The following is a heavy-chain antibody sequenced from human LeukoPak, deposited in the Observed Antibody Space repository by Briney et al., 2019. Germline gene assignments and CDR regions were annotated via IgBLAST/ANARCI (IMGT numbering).Heavy chain of an antibody. Sequence: PSETLSLTCTVSGGSISSSSYYWGWIRQPPGKGLGWIGSIYYSGSTYYNPSLKSRVTISVDTSKNQFSLKLSSVTAADTAVYYCARDSRMGYYYYYYYMDVWGKGTTVTVSS. CDR2: IYYSGST. CDR1: GGSISSSSYY. J-gene: IGHJ6*03. D-gene: IGHD6-13*01. CDR3: ARDSRMGYYYYYYYMDV. V-gene: IGHV4-39*07.